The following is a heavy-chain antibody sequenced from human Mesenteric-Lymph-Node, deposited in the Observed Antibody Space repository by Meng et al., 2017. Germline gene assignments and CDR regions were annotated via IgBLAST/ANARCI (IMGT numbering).Heavy chain of an antibody. V-gene: IGHV3-11*04. CDR2: ISSSGSII. D-gene: IGHD3-22*01. CDR3: ARGRSGDYYDSSGKLDY. J-gene: IGHJ4*02. CDR1: GFTFSDYY. Sequence: GGSLRLSCAASGFTFSDYYMNWIRQAPGKGLEWVSYISSSGSIIYYADSVKGRFTISRDNAKNSLFLQMNSLRAEDTAVYYCARGRSGDYYDSSGKLDYWGRGTLVTVSS.